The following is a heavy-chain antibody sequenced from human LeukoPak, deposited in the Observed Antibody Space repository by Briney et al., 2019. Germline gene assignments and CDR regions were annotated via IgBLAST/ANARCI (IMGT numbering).Heavy chain of an antibody. CDR2: IYRSGST. CDR3: ARIAVAGTNLDY. J-gene: IGHJ4*02. D-gene: IGHD6-19*01. CDR1: GGSISSSNW. V-gene: IGHV4-4*02. Sequence: SETLSLTCAVSGGSISSSNWWSWVRQPPGKGLEWIGEIYRSGSTNYNPSLKSRVTISLDKSKNQFSLRLSSVTAADTAVYYCARIAVAGTNLDYWGQGTLVTVSS.